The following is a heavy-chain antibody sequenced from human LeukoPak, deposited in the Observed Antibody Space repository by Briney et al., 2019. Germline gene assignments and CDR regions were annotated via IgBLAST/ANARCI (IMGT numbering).Heavy chain of an antibody. CDR1: GYTFTGYY. J-gene: IGHJ4*02. CDR3: ARGSAAAAGPLGY. V-gene: IGHV1-2*02. D-gene: IGHD6-13*01. Sequence: ASVKVSCKASGYTFTGYYVHWVRQAPGQGLEWMGWINPNSGGTNYAQKFQGRVTMTRDTSISTAYMELSRLRSDDTAVYYCARGSAAAAGPLGYWGQGTLVTVSS. CDR2: INPNSGGT.